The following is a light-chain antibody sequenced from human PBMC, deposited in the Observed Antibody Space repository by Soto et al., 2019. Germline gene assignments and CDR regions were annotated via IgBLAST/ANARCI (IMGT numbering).Light chain of an antibody. Sequence: DVQMTQSPSTLSASVGDRVTITCRASQNINSDLAWYQQKPGKAPQLLIYRASSLESGVPSRFSGSGSGTEFTLTITSPQPDDFATYYCQQHNNYWTFGHGTRVDIK. CDR1: QNINSD. V-gene: IGKV1-5*03. CDR2: RAS. CDR3: QQHNNYWT. J-gene: IGKJ1*01.